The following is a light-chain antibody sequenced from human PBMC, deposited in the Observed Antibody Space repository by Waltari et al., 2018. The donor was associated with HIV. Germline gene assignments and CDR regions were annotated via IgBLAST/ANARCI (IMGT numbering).Light chain of an antibody. J-gene: IGLJ1*01. V-gene: IGLV2-23*02. CDR3: CSCPRSGIRYV. CDR2: EVT. CDR1: SSNVGSDDL. Sequence: QSALTQPASVSGSPGQSITISCTGTSSNVGSDDLVSWYQQHPGEAPKLIIYEVTKRPSGVSNRFSGSKSCNTASRTISGLQAEDEADYYCCSCPRSGIRYVFGTGTKVTVL.